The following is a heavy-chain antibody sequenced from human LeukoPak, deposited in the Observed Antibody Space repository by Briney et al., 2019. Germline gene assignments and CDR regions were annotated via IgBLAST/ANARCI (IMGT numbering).Heavy chain of an antibody. CDR1: GFSFSSYW. V-gene: IGHV3-7*01. CDR2: IKEDGSEK. CDR3: ARGLTIEHWFDP. J-gene: IGHJ5*02. D-gene: IGHD3-10*01. Sequence: PGGSLRLSCAGSGFSFSSYWMSWVRQVPGKGLEWVANIKEDGSEKNYVDSVKGRFTISRENAKNSLYLQMNSLRAEDTAVYYCARGLTIEHWFDPWGQGTLVTVSS.